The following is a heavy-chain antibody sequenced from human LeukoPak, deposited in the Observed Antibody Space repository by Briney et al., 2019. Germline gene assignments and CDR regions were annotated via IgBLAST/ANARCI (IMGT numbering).Heavy chain of an antibody. D-gene: IGHD3-9*01. CDR2: INHSGST. J-gene: IGHJ6*02. CDR1: GGSCSGYY. V-gene: IGHV4-34*01. Sequence: SETLSLTCAVYGGSCSGYYWSWILQPPAKELEWIGEINHSGSTKYNPSLKSRVTISVDTSKNQFSLKLSSVSAADTAVFFFFKQKTAYDILTGYLYYYYGMDVWGQGTTVTVSS. CDR3: FKQKTAYDILTGYLYYYYGMDV.